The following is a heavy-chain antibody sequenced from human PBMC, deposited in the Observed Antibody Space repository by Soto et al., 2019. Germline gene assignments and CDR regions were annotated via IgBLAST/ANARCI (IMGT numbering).Heavy chain of an antibody. CDR2: IRSKANSYAT. Sequence: EVQLVESGGGLVQPGGSLKLSCAASGFTFSGSAMHWVRQASGKGLEWVGRIRSKANSYATAYAASVKGRFTISRDDSKNTAYLQMNSLKTEDTAVYYCTRATPDSSLSAFDIWGQGTMVTVSS. CDR3: TRATPDSSLSAFDI. J-gene: IGHJ3*02. CDR1: GFTFSGSA. V-gene: IGHV3-73*02.